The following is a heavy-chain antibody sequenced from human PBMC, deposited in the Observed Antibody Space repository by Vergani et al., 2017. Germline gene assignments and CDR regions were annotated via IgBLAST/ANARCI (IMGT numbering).Heavy chain of an antibody. D-gene: IGHD3-3*01. CDR2: ISGSGGST. CDR3: AKDRVVFGVVKGDWYFDL. J-gene: IGHJ2*01. V-gene: IGHV3-23*01. Sequence: EVQLLESGGGLVQPGGSLRLSCAASGFTFSSYVMSWVRQAPGKGLEWVSAISGSGGSTYYADSVKGRFTISRDNSKNTLYLQMNSLRAEDTAVYYCAKDRVVFGVVKGDWYFDLWGRGTLVTVSS. CDR1: GFTFSSYV.